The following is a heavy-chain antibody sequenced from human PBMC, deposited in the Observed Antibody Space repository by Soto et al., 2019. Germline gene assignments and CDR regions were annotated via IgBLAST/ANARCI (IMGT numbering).Heavy chain of an antibody. Sequence: GGSLRLSCAASGFTFSSYAMSWVRQAPGKGLEWVSAISGSGGSTYYADSVKGRFTISRDNSKNTLYLQMNSLRAEDTAVYYCAKDLNGGWFGELNNWFDPWGQGTLVTVSS. CDR3: AKDLNGGWFGELNNWFDP. D-gene: IGHD3-10*01. J-gene: IGHJ5*02. V-gene: IGHV3-23*01. CDR2: ISGSGGST. CDR1: GFTFSSYA.